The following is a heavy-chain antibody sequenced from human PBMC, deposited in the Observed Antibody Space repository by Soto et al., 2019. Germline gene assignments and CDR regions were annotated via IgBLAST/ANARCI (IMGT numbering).Heavy chain of an antibody. J-gene: IGHJ4*02. CDR3: AKSSQEQYNFDY. CDR1: GFTFSSYG. CDR2: ISYDGSNK. Sequence: QVQLVESGGGVVQPGRSLRLSCAASGFTFSSYGMHWVRQAPGKGLEWVAVISYDGSNKYYADFLKGRFTISRDNSKNTVFLEMNSLRVEDTAVYYCAKSSQEQYNFDYWGKGTLVTVSS. V-gene: IGHV3-30*18. D-gene: IGHD6-19*01.